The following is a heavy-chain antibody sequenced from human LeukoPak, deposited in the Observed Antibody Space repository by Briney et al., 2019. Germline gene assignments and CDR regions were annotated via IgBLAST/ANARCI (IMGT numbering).Heavy chain of an antibody. J-gene: IGHJ4*02. CDR2: IYSGGHT. CDR1: GFSVINSY. V-gene: IGHV3-53*01. CDR3: ARGRGYDPLTGYSDVLFSDY. Sequence: PGGSLRLSCAASGFSVINSYMSWVRQAPGKGLEWVSVIYSGGHTYYADSVKGRFTISRDNSKNTVYLQMNRLRAEDTAVYYCARGRGYDPLTGYSDVLFSDYWGQGALVTVSS. D-gene: IGHD3-9*01.